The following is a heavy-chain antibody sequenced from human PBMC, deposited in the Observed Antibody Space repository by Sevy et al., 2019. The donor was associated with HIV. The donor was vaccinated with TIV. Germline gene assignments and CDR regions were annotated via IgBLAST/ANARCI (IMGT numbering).Heavy chain of an antibody. Sequence: SETLSLTCTVSGDSISSAGYSWSWIRQPPGKGLECVGYMYHTGRTNYNPFLMSRVTISVDTSKNQFSLKVNSVTAADTAVYYCARVGGLTDYGMDVWGQGTTVTVSS. J-gene: IGHJ6*02. D-gene: IGHD1-26*01. CDR1: GDSISSAGYS. CDR3: ARVGGLTDYGMDV. V-gene: IGHV4-61*08. CDR2: MYHTGRT.